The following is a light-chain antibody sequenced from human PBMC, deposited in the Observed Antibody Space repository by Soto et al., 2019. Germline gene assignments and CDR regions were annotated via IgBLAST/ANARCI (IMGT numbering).Light chain of an antibody. CDR3: NSYTSTSTYV. V-gene: IGLV2-14*01. CDR1: SSDVGTYNY. CDR2: EVN. Sequence: QSALAQRAYVSGSAGQSITISCTGTSSDVGTYNYVSWYQQHPGKAPKLIIHEVNNRPSGVSDRFSGSKSGNTASLTISRLQADDEADYYCNSYTSTSTYVFGTGTKVTVL. J-gene: IGLJ1*01.